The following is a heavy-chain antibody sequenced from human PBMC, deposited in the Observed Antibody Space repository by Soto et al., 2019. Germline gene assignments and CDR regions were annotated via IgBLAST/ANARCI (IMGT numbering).Heavy chain of an antibody. V-gene: IGHV4-39*01. Sequence: SETLSLTCTVSGGSISSSSYYWGWIRQPPGKGLEGIGSIYYSGSTYYNPSLKSRVTISVDTSKNQFSLKLSSVTAADTAVYYCARHGGYYDFWSGYYYWFDPWGQGTLVTVSS. CDR2: IYYSGST. J-gene: IGHJ5*02. CDR3: ARHGGYYDFWSGYYYWFDP. D-gene: IGHD3-3*01. CDR1: GGSISSSSYY.